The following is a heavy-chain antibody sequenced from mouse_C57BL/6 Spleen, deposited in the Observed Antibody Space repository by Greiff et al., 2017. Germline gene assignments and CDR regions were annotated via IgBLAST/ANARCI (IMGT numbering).Heavy chain of an antibody. CDR3: ARYHYYGSSYWYFDV. D-gene: IGHD1-1*01. CDR1: GFTFTDYY. CDR2: IRNKANGYTT. J-gene: IGHJ1*03. V-gene: IGHV7-3*01. Sequence: EVKLVESGGGLVQPGGSLSLSCAASGFTFTDYYMSWVRQPPGKALEWLGFIRNKANGYTTEYSASVKGRFTISRYNSQSILYLQMNALRAEDSATYYCARYHYYGSSYWYFDVWGTGTTVTVSS.